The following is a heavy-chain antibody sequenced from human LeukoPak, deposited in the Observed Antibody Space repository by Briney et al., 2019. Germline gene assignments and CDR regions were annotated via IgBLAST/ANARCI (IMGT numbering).Heavy chain of an antibody. CDR2: IYYSGST. CDR3: ARDHYSSSGLTYFDY. Sequence: SETLSLTCTVSGGSISRYYWSWIRQPPGKGLEWIGYIYYSGSTNYNPSLKSRVTMSVDTSKNQFSLKLSSVTAADTAVYYCARDHYSSSGLTYFDYWGQGTLVTVSS. D-gene: IGHD6-6*01. J-gene: IGHJ4*02. CDR1: GGSISRYY. V-gene: IGHV4-59*12.